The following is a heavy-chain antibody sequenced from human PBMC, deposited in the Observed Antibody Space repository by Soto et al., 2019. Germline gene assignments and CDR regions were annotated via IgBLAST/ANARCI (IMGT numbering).Heavy chain of an antibody. J-gene: IGHJ4*02. CDR2: FSGSGGGT. Sequence: GGSLRLSCADSGFTFTSYAMSWVRQAPGKGLKWVSAFSGSGGGTYYADSVKGRFTISRDNSKNTLYLQMNSLRAEDTAVYYCAKHSSSWYYFDYWGQGTLVTVSS. D-gene: IGHD6-13*01. CDR3: AKHSSSWYYFDY. CDR1: GFTFTSYA. V-gene: IGHV3-23*01.